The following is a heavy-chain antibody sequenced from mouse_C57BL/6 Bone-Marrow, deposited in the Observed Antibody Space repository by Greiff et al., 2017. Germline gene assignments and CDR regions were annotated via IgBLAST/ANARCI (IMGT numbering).Heavy chain of an antibody. V-gene: IGHV1-69*01. CDR3: ARFPYSNYGRWFAY. J-gene: IGHJ3*01. CDR1: GYTFTSYW. CDR2: IDPSDSYT. D-gene: IGHD2-5*01. Sequence: VQLQQPGAELVMPGASVKLSCKASGYTFTSYWMHWVKQRPGQGLEWIGEIDPSDSYTNYNQKFKGKSTLTVDKSSSTAYMQLSSLPSEDSAVYYCARFPYSNYGRWFAYWGQGTLVTVSA.